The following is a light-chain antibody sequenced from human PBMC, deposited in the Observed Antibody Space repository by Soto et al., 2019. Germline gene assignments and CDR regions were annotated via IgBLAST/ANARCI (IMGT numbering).Light chain of an antibody. V-gene: IGKV1-5*01. CDR1: QSIRRW. J-gene: IGKJ5*01. CDR2: DAS. Sequence: DIQMTQSPSTLSASVGDRVTITCRASQSIRRWLAWYQHKPGKAPNILIFDASSLKSGVPSRFSGSGSGTDFTLTISSLQPEDCATYYSKQLNSYSITFGQGTRLEIK. CDR3: KQLNSYSIT.